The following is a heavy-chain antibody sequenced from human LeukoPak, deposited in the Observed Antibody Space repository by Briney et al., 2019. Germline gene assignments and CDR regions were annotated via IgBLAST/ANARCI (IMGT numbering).Heavy chain of an antibody. Sequence: KPSETLSLTCTVSGGSISSGSYYWSWIRQPAGKGLEWIGRIYTSGSTNYNPSLKSRVTISVDTSKNQFSLKLSSVTAADTAVYYCAREGSNSLVEYFQDWGQGTLVTVSS. V-gene: IGHV4-61*02. CDR1: GGSISSGSYY. J-gene: IGHJ1*01. CDR3: AREGSNSLVEYFQD. D-gene: IGHD1-26*01. CDR2: IYTSGST.